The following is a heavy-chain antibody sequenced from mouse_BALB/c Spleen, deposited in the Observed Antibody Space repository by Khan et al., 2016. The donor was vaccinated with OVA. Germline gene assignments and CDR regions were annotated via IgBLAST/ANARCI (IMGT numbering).Heavy chain of an antibody. CDR1: GYTFTDYI. CDR2: INPGSGTT. Sequence: QVQLQQSGTELVKPGASVKMSCKASGYTFTDYIISWVKQRTGQGIEWIGEINPGSGTTHYNEKFKGKATLTADKSYNTAYMQLSSLTSEDSAFYFCARFETTVAAYWGQGTTLTVSS. CDR3: ARFETTVAAY. V-gene: IGHV1-77*01. J-gene: IGHJ2*01. D-gene: IGHD1-1*01.